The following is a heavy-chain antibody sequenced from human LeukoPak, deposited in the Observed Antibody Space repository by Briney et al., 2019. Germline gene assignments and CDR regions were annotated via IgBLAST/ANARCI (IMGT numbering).Heavy chain of an antibody. D-gene: IGHD6-25*01. J-gene: IGHJ5*02. V-gene: IGHV1-69*13. CDR3: ARDERPGLFDP. CDR2: TIPIFGTA. CDR1: GGTFSSYA. Sequence: SVKVSCKASGGTFSSYAISWVRQAPGQGLEWMGGTIPIFGTANYAQKFQGRVTITADESTSTAYMELSSLRSEDTAVYYCARDERPGLFDPWGQGTLVTVSS.